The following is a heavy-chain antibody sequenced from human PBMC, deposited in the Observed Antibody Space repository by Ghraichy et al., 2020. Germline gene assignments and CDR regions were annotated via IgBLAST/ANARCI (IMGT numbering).Heavy chain of an antibody. CDR3: TKHLGGSSRLDH. CDR2: IYYTGSA. D-gene: IGHD1-26*01. J-gene: IGHJ4*02. CDR1: GGSITTNNYY. V-gene: IGHV4-39*01. Sequence: SETLSLTCAVSGGSITTNNYYWGWVRQPPGKGLEWIGSIYYTGSAYPSPSLKSRVTLSVDTSKNQFSLNLRSVTAADTALYYCTKHLGGSSRLDHWGQGALVTVSS.